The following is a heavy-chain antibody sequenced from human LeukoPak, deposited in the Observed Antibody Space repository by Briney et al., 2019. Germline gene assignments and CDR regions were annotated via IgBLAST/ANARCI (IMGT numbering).Heavy chain of an antibody. V-gene: IGHV3-30*18. D-gene: IGHD6-19*01. CDR3: AKDRGEQWLVTSFDY. Sequence: GGSLRLSRAASGFTFSSYGMHWVRQAPGKGLEWVAVISYDGSNKYYVDSVKGRFTISRDNSKNTLYLQMNSLRPEDTAVYYCAKDRGEQWLVTSFDYWGQGTLVTVSS. CDR1: GFTFSSYG. J-gene: IGHJ4*02. CDR2: ISYDGSNK.